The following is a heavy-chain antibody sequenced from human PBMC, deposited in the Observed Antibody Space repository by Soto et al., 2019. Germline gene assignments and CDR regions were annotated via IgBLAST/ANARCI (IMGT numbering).Heavy chain of an antibody. CDR1: GGSISSSRCH. V-gene: IGHV4-39*01. CDR2: IKYSGTT. J-gene: IGHJ4*02. D-gene: IGHD6-19*01. Sequence: SETLSLTCTVSGGSISSSRCHWGWIRQPPGKGLEWIASIKYSGTTFYNPSLKSRVTLSVDTSKSQFSLKLSSVTAADTAVYYCARGLITGSQYSGGWYHLDSWGQGTQVTVSS. CDR3: ARGLITGSQYSGGWYHLDS.